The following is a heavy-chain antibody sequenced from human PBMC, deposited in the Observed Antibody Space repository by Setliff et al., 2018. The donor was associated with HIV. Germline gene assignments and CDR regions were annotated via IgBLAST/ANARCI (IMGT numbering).Heavy chain of an antibody. D-gene: IGHD3-22*01. CDR1: GGSSSGYY. CDR3: ARGREVIRDTYYSYFYMDV. Sequence: SETLSLTCAVYGGSSSGYYWSWLRQPPKRGLEWIGEINHSGNINQNPSLRSGFTLSVDTSKNQFSLTLNSVTAADTAVYYCARGREVIRDTYYSYFYMDVWPRGTPVTVSS. CDR2: INHSGNI. J-gene: IGHJ6*04. V-gene: IGHV4-34*01.